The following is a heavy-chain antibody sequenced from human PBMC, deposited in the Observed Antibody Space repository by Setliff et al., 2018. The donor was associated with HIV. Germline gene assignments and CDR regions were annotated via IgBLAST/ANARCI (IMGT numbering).Heavy chain of an antibody. CDR3: TTEGGGGYNFRGYFDY. D-gene: IGHD5-12*01. Sequence: GGSLRLSCAASGFTFNNAWMSWVRQAPGKGLEWVARIKSKSDGETPDYAAPVRGRFTISRDDSKNTLYLQMNSLETEDTAVYYCTTEGGGGYNFRGYFDYWGQGTLVTVSS. J-gene: IGHJ4*02. V-gene: IGHV3-15*01. CDR1: GFTFNNAW. CDR2: IKSKSDGETP.